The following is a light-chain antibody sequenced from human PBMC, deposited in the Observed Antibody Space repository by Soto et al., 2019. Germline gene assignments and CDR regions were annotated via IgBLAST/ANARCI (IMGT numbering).Light chain of an antibody. V-gene: IGLV2-11*01. CDR2: DVN. CDR3: CSISGHYTLV. CDR1: SSDVGGYNT. Sequence: QSALTQPRSVSGSPGQSVTISCTGTSSDVGGYNTVSWYQQHPGKAPKFMIYDVNKRPSGVPDRFSGSKSGNTASLTISGLQDEYEADYYCCSISGHYTLVFGGGTKLTVL. J-gene: IGLJ2*01.